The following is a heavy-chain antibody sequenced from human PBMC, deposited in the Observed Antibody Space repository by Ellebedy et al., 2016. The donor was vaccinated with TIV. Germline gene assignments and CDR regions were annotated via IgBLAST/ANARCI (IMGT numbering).Heavy chain of an antibody. CDR2: IYYSGST. J-gene: IGHJ4*02. CDR1: GGSVSSGSYY. V-gene: IGHV4-61*01. D-gene: IGHD1-26*01. Sequence: SETLSLXCTVSGGSVSSGSYYWSWIRQPPGKGLEWIGYIYYSGSTNYNPSLKSRVTISVDTSKNQFSLKLSSVTAADTAVYYCARVGAFKDFDYWGQGTLVTVSS. CDR3: ARVGAFKDFDY.